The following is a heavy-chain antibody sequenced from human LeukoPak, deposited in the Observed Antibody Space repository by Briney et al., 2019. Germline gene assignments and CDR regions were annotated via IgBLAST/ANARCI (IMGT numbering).Heavy chain of an antibody. CDR3: ARQSSYSSGWYFDY. V-gene: IGHV4-39*01. D-gene: IGHD6-19*01. J-gene: IGHJ4*02. CDR1: GGSVSDSRYY. Sequence: SETLALTCTVSGGSVSDSRYYWGSIRQPPGKGLEWIGNMYYSGSANYNPSLKSRVTISIDTSKNQFSLKLSSVTAADTAVYYCARQSSYSSGWYFDYWGQGTLVTVSS. CDR2: MYYSGSA.